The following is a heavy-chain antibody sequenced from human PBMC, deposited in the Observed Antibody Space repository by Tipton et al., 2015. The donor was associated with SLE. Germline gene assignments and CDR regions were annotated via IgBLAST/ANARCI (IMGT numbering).Heavy chain of an antibody. CDR3: ALGDSSGYFEH. Sequence: AVSGFTFDDYTMHWVRQAPGKGLEWVSLISWDGGSTYYADSVKGRFTISRDNSKNSLYLQMNSLRTEDTALYYCALGDSSGYFEHWGQGTLVTVSS. CDR1: GFTFDDYT. D-gene: IGHD3-22*01. CDR2: ISWDGGST. V-gene: IGHV3-43*01. J-gene: IGHJ1*01.